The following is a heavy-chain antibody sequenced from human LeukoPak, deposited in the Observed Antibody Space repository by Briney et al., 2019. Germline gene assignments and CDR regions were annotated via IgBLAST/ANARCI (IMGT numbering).Heavy chain of an antibody. CDR3: ALSGSYQNFDY. Sequence: ASVKVSCKASGYTFTSYGISWVRQAPGQGLEWMGWISAYNGNTNYAQKFQGRVTMTRDTSISTAYMELSRLRSDDTAVYYCALSGSYQNFDYWGQGTLVTVSS. CDR1: GYTFTSYG. J-gene: IGHJ4*02. V-gene: IGHV1-18*01. CDR2: ISAYNGNT. D-gene: IGHD1-26*01.